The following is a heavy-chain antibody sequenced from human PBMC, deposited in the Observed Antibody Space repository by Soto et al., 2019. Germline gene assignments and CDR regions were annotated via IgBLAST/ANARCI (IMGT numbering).Heavy chain of an antibody. J-gene: IGHJ4*02. Sequence: QVQLVESGGGVVQPGRSLRLSCAASGFTFSSYAMHWVRQAPGKGLEWVAVISYDGSNKYYADSVKGRFTISRDNSKNPLYLQMNSLRAEDTAVYYCAREGIVGATTFDYWGQGTLVTVSS. CDR2: ISYDGSNK. D-gene: IGHD1-26*01. CDR1: GFTFSSYA. CDR3: AREGIVGATTFDY. V-gene: IGHV3-30-3*01.